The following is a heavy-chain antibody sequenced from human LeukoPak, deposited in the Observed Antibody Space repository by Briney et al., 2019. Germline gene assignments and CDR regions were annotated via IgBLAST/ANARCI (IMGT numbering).Heavy chain of an antibody. J-gene: IGHJ2*01. D-gene: IGHD3-16*01. V-gene: IGHV3-30*18. CDR2: IGDTGRAK. CDR1: GFTFSRHG. Sequence: GGSLRLSCAASGFTFSRHGMHWVRQAPGKGLEWVAVIGDTGRAKYYADSVKGRFTTSRDNSKNTLYLEMNSLRYEDTALYYCAKEGAWGNWYFDLWGRGTLVTVYS. CDR3: AKEGAWGNWYFDL.